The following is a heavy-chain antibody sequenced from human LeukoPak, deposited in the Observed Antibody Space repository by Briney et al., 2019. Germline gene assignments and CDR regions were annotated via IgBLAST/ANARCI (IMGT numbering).Heavy chain of an antibody. Sequence: SETLSLTCSVSGGSINRYYWNWIRQPPGKGLEWIGFIYYSGTTNYNPSLKSRVTISLDTSKNQFSLKLSSVTAADTAVYYCAGHHPRNTVDFWGQGTLVTVSS. CDR1: GGSINRYY. J-gene: IGHJ4*02. D-gene: IGHD2/OR15-2a*01. V-gene: IGHV4-59*08. CDR3: AGHHPRNTVDF. CDR2: IYYSGTT.